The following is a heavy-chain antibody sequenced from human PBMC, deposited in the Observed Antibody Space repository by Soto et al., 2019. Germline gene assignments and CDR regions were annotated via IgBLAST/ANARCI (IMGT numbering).Heavy chain of an antibody. CDR1: GFTVSSNY. D-gene: IGHD3-22*01. J-gene: IGHJ1*01. Sequence: EVQLVESGGGLIQPGGSLRLSCAASGFTVSSNYMSWVRQAPGMGLEWVSVIYSGGSTYYADSVKGRFTISRDNSKNTLYLQMNGLRAEDTAVYYCARGRVESGYREYFQHWGQGTLVTVSS. CDR2: IYSGGST. V-gene: IGHV3-53*01. CDR3: ARGRVESGYREYFQH.